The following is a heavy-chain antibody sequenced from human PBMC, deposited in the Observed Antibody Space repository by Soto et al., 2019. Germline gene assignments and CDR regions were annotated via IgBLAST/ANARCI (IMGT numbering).Heavy chain of an antibody. CDR2: ITCSGGTR. D-gene: IGHD6-13*01. CDR1: GFTFDDYA. J-gene: IGHJ1*01. V-gene: IGHV3-9*01. Sequence: EVQLVESGGGLVQPGRSLRLSCVASGFTFDDYAMHWVRQAPGKGLEWVSGITCSGGTRDYADSVKGRFTISNDNAKKSVYLQIDSLRVEAASFYDCIRGRKCWVQLWGRGTLVTVSS. CDR3: IRGRKCWVQL.